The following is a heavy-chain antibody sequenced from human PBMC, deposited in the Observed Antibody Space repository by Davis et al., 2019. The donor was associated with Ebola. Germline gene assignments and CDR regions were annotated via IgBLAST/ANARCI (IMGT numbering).Heavy chain of an antibody. J-gene: IGHJ5*02. V-gene: IGHV5-51*01. CDR2: IYPGDSDT. Sequence: GESLKISCKGSGYSFSNYWIGWVRQMPGKGLEWMGIIYPGDSDTRYSPSFQGQVTISADKSISTAYLQWSSLKASDTAMYYCARTIFPRYCSSTSCYTGWFDPWGQGTLVTVSS. CDR1: GYSFSNYW. CDR3: ARTIFPRYCSSTSCYTGWFDP. D-gene: IGHD2-2*02.